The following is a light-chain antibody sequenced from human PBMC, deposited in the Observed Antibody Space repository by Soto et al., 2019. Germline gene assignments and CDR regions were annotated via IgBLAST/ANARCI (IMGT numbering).Light chain of an antibody. CDR3: QQYNSYWT. V-gene: IGKV1-5*01. Sequence: DIQMTQSPSTLSASVGDRVTITVGASQSVSSSLSCYQKKPGTAPKLLIYDASSVESGVPARFSGSGSGTEFTLTISSLPPDDLATYYCQQYNSYWTFGQGTKVDIK. CDR1: QSVSSS. CDR2: DAS. J-gene: IGKJ1*01.